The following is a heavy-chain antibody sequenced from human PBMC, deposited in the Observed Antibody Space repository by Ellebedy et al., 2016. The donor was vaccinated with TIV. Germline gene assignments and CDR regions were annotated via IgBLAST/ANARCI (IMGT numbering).Heavy chain of an antibody. V-gene: IGHV1-46*01. CDR3: ARGRSVGSHPFDN. CDR1: GYILTSYY. D-gene: IGHD1-26*01. J-gene: IGHJ4*02. CDR2: MKPSGGTT. Sequence: AASVKVSCKATGYILTSYYMHWVRQAPGQGHDWMGVMKPSGGTTLNPQKFQGRVKVTRDTSTSTIYMELSSLTSDDTAVYYCARGRSVGSHPFDNWGQGTLVTVSS.